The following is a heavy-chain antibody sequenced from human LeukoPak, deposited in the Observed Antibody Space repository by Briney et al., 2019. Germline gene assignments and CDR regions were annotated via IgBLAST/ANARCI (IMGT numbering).Heavy chain of an antibody. D-gene: IGHD3-3*01. J-gene: IGHJ4*02. V-gene: IGHV4-4*09. CDR1: GGSISSYY. CDR2: IYTSGST. Sequence: PSETLSLTCTVSGGSISSYYWGWIRQPPGEGLEGIGYIYTSGSTNYNPSLKSRVTISVDTSKNQFSLKLSSVTAADTAVYYCARLIGDFWRGYYFDYWGQGTLVTVSS. CDR3: ARLIGDFWRGYYFDY.